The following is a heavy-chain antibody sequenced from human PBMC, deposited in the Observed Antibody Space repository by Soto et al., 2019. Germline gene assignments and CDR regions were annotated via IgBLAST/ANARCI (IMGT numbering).Heavy chain of an antibody. D-gene: IGHD6-19*01. V-gene: IGHV3-23*01. J-gene: IGHJ4*02. Sequence: EVLLSESGGVVVQPGGSLRLSCAASGFTFSNYVMTWLRQAPGKGLEWVSIISFSVSDTFYADSVKGRFTVSRDNSKNKLFLQMNSLRAEDTAVYYCAKTDKFSADSSGWANRVDYWGQGTVVPVSS. CDR3: AKTDKFSADSSGWANRVDY. CDR2: ISFSVSDT. CDR1: GFTFSNYV.